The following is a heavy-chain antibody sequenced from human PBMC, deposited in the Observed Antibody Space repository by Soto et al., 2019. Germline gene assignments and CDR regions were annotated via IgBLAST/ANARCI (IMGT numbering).Heavy chain of an antibody. CDR2: IIPIFGTA. Sequence: SVKVSCRASAVPVISYARIWVRRAPGQGLEWMGGIIPIFGTANYAQKFQGRVTITADKSTSTAYMELSSLRSEDTAVYHCARGRYTWNEGDWFDPWGQRTLVTVSS. V-gene: IGHV1-69*06. CDR1: AVPVISYA. CDR3: ARGRYTWNEGDWFDP. D-gene: IGHD1-1*01. J-gene: IGHJ5*02.